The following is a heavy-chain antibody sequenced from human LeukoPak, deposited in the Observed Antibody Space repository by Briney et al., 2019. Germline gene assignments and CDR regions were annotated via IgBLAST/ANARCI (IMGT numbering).Heavy chain of an antibody. CDR2: IKEDGSEK. Sequence: GGSLRLSCAASGFTFSNAWMSWVRQAPGKGLEWVANIKEDGSEKYYVDSVKGRFTMSRDNAKNSVYLQMNRLRVEDTAVYYCARHVRNIAARNYWGQGTLVTVSS. J-gene: IGHJ4*02. CDR1: GFTFSNAW. CDR3: ARHVRNIAARNY. D-gene: IGHD6-6*01. V-gene: IGHV3-7*01.